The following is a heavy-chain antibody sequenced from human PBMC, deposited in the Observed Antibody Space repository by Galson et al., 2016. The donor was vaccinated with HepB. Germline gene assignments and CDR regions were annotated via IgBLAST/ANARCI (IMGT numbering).Heavy chain of an antibody. D-gene: IGHD2-8*01. Sequence: SLRLSCAASGFTFSNYYMSWVRQKPGKGLEWMGRFDPSDSYTKYSPSLQGHVTFSVDKSVNAAYLQWDSLKASDTGMYFCANADFDHWGQGTLVTVSS. CDR1: GFTFSNYY. V-gene: IGHV5-10-1*01. CDR3: ANADFDH. CDR2: FDPSDSYT. J-gene: IGHJ4*02.